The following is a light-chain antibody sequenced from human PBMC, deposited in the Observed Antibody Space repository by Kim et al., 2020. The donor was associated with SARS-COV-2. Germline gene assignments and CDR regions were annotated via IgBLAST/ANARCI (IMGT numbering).Light chain of an antibody. Sequence: GQSITISCTGTSSDVGGYNYVSWYQQHPGKVPKLMIYDVSKRPSGVSSRFSGSKSGNTASLTISGLQAEDEADYYCGSYTSSITLVFGGGTQLTVL. CDR2: DVS. CDR1: SSDVGGYNY. J-gene: IGLJ3*02. V-gene: IGLV2-14*04. CDR3: GSYTSSITLV.